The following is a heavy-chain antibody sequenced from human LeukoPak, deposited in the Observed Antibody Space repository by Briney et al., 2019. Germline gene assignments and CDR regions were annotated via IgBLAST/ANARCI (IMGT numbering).Heavy chain of an antibody. CDR1: GYTFTSYG. V-gene: IGHV1-18*01. CDR2: ISGYNGNT. D-gene: IGHD1-26*01. J-gene: IGHJ6*02. Sequence: ASVKVSCKASGYTFTSYGIRWVRQAPGQGLEWMGWISGYNGNTHYAQKFQGRATVTTDTSTSTAYMELRSLRSDDTAVYYCAGGGGKVGATIRDYYYYGMDVWGQGTTVTVSS. CDR3: AGGGGKVGATIRDYYYYGMDV.